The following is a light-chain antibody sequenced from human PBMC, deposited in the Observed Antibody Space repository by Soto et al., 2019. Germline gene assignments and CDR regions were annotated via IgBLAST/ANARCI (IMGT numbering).Light chain of an antibody. V-gene: IGKV3-15*01. CDR3: QQYNNWPPWT. J-gene: IGKJ1*01. Sequence: EIVMTQSPATLSVSPGERATLSCRASQRVSSNLAWSQQKPGQAPRLLIYGSSTRATGIPARFSGSGSGTEFPLTISSLQSEDFVVYYCQQYNNWPPWTCGQGTKVEIK. CDR1: QRVSSN. CDR2: GSS.